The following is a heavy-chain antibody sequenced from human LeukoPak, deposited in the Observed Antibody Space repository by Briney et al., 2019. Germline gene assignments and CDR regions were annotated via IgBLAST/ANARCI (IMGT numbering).Heavy chain of an antibody. CDR2: IYYSGST. V-gene: IGHV4-39*07. CDR3: ARKAMYFNWFDP. D-gene: IGHD3-9*01. CDR1: GGSISSSSYY. J-gene: IGHJ5*02. Sequence: SETLSLTCTVSGGSISSSSYYWGWIRQPPGKGLEWIGSIYYSGSTNYNPSLKSRVTISVETSKNQFSLKLSSVTAADTAVYYCARKAMYFNWFDPWGQGTLVTVPS.